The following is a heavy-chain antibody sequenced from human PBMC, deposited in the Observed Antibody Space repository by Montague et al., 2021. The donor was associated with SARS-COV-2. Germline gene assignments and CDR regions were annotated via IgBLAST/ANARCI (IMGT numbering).Heavy chain of an antibody. D-gene: IGHD4-11*01. CDR2: IYYSGST. CDR1: GDSISNYS. Sequence: SETLSLTCSVSGDSISNYSWSWIRQSPGKGLEWIGYIYYSGSTNYNPSLTSRVTISVDTSKNQVSLKLTPVTAADTAVYYCARHLRVTTVTSHMYHYAMDVWGQGITVTVSS. J-gene: IGHJ6*02. CDR3: ARHLRVTTVTSHMYHYAMDV. V-gene: IGHV4-59*08.